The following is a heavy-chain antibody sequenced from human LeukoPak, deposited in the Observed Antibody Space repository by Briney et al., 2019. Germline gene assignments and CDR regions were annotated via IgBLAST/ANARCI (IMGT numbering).Heavy chain of an antibody. V-gene: IGHV4-39*01. CDR1: GASISSSSYY. Sequence: SETLSLTCTVSGASISSSSYYWGWIRRPPGTGLEWIGSGSYGGSTYHNPSLSSRVTISVDTSKRQFSLKLTSVTAADTAVYYCVRHGPFGSGAIGYFDYWGQGTLVTVSS. CDR3: VRHGPFGSGAIGYFDY. J-gene: IGHJ4*02. D-gene: IGHD3-10*01. CDR2: GSYGGST.